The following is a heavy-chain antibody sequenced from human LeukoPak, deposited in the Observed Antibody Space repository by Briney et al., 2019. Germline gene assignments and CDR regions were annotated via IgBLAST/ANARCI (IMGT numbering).Heavy chain of an antibody. CDR3: ARDGSIGARRNDY. J-gene: IGHJ4*02. CDR1: GYTFSSYG. CDR2: ISAYNGNT. V-gene: IGHV1-18*01. D-gene: IGHD6-6*01. Sequence: ASVKVSCKASGYTFSSYGISWVRQAPVQRLEWMGWISAYNGNTNYAQKGQGRVTMTTDTSTRTAYMELRRLRYDDTAVYYCARDGSIGARRNDYWSQGTLVTVSS.